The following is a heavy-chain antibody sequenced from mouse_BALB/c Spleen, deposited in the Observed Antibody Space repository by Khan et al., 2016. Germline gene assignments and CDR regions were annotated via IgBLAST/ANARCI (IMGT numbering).Heavy chain of an antibody. J-gene: IGHJ3*01. V-gene: IGHV3-2*02. CDR2: ISYSGST. CDR1: GYSSTSDYA. CDR3: ARGLGRAY. Sequence: EVQLQESGPGLVKPSQSLSLTCTVTGYSSTSDYAWNWIRQFPGNKLEWMGYISYSGSTSYNPSLKSRISITRDTSKNQFFLQLNSVTTEDTATYYCARGLGRAYWGQGTLVTVSA. D-gene: IGHD4-1*01.